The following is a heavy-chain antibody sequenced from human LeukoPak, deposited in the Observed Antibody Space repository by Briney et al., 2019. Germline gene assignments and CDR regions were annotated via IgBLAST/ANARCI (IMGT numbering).Heavy chain of an antibody. CDR1: GFTFSTYA. CDR2: ISDSGGIT. V-gene: IGHV3-23*01. D-gene: IGHD3-10*01. CDR3: AKNYDSGRGVPYALDV. Sequence: GGSLRLSCAAPGFTFSTYAMSWVRQAPGKGLEWVSTISDSGGITYYADSLKGRFTISRDNSKNALYVQMNSLRGEDTAVYYCAKNYDSGRGVPYALDVWGQGTTVTVSS. J-gene: IGHJ6*02.